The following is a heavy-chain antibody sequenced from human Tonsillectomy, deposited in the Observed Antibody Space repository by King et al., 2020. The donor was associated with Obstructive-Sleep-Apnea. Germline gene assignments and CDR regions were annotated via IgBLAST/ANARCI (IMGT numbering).Heavy chain of an antibody. CDR3: ARPRAYYYVTSGYSPWHAFDI. V-gene: IGHV5-51*01. CDR2: IYPGDSDT. D-gene: IGHD3-22*01. Sequence: GQLVQSGAEVKKPGESLKISCKGSGYSFTTYWIGWVRQMPGKGLEWMGIIYPGDSDTRYSPSFQGQVTISAEKSISTAYLQWSSLKASDTAMYYCARPRAYYYVTSGYSPWHAFDIWGQGTMVTVSS. J-gene: IGHJ3*02. CDR1: GYSFTTYW.